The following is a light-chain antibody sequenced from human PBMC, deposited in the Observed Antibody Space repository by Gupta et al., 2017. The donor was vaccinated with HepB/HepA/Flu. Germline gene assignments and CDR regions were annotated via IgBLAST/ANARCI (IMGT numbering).Light chain of an antibody. J-gene: IGLJ2*01. Sequence: QSVLMQPPSVSGAPGQRVPISCTGSTPNIGAGYDLHWYQQLPAAAPKLVIFNHNSRPSGVPDRFSASTSGTSAALAITGLQAEEEADYFCQSYDNSLSGVIFGGGTKLTVL. CDR3: QSYDNSLSGVI. V-gene: IGLV1-40*01. CDR1: TPNIGAGYD. CDR2: NHN.